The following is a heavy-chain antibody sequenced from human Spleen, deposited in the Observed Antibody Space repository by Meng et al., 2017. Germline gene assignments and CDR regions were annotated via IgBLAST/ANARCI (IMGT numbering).Heavy chain of an antibody. V-gene: IGHV4-38-2*02. CDR2: IYHSGST. D-gene: IGHD3-22*01. CDR3: ARENYYVSSGFDS. J-gene: IGHJ4*02. CDR1: GYSISSGYY. Sequence: SETLSLTCTVSGYSISSGYYWGWIRQPPGKGLEWIGSIYHSGSTYYNPSLKSRVTISVDTSKNQFSLKLSSVTAADTAVYYCARENYYVSSGFDSWGQGTLVTVSS.